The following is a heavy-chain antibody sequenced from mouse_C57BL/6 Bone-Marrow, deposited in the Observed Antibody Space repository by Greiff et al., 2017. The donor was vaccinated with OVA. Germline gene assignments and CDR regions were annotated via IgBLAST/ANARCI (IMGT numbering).Heavy chain of an antibody. CDR1: GFTFSSYA. D-gene: IGHD2-2*01. V-gene: IGHV5-4*01. CDR2: ISDGGSYT. CDR3: AREGVTGY. Sequence: EVKVVESGGGLVKPGGSLKLSCAASGFTFSSYAMSWVRQTPEKRLEWVATISDGGSYTYYPDNVKGRFTISRDNAKNNLYLQMSNLKSEDTAMYYCAREGVTGYWGQGTLVTVSA. J-gene: IGHJ3*01.